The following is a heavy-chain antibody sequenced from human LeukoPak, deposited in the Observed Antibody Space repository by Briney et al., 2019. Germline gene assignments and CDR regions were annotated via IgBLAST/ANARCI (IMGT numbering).Heavy chain of an antibody. CDR2: IYHTGST. Sequence: PSETLSLTCTISGGSVSDYYWSWVRQSPGKGLEWIGYIYHTGSTSYSPSLKSRVTISADTSQNQFSLKLSSVTAADTAVYYCASRKLGNDYWGQGTLVTVSS. CDR3: ASRKLGNDY. J-gene: IGHJ4*02. V-gene: IGHV4-59*02. D-gene: IGHD7-27*01. CDR1: GGSVSDYY.